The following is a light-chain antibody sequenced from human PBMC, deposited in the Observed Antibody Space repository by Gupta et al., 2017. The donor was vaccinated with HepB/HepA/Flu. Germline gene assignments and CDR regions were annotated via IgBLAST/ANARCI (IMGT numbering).Light chain of an antibody. V-gene: IGLV1-51*02. CDR3: DPWDSSRSGEV. CDR2: EDN. CDR1: SSNIGNNY. J-gene: IGLJ2*01. Sequence: QSVLTQPPSVSAALGQKVTISCSGSSSNIGNNYVSWYQQLPGSAPKLLIYEDNRRRSGIPDRFSGSKSGTSATLVITVLQTGDEADYYCDPWDSSRSGEVFGGGTELTVL.